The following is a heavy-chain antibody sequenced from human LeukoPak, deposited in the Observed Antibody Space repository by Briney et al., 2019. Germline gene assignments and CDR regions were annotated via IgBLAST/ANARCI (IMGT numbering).Heavy chain of an antibody. CDR1: GFTFSSYE. Sequence: GGSLRLSCVACGFTFSSYEMKGVRQARGKGREGVSYISRRGNRIYCADSVKGGYNISRDTAKNSLYLQMNSLRAEHTAVYYCARSTLEPPGELHSGGQGTLVPVS. CDR3: ARSTLEPPGELHS. D-gene: IGHD1-14*01. V-gene: IGHV3-48*03. J-gene: IGHJ5*01. CDR2: ISRRGNRI.